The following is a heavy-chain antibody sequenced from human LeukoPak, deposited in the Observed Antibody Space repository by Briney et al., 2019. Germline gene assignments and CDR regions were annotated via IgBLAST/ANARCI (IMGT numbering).Heavy chain of an antibody. CDR1: GFSFNTYS. CDR3: ARRGYYSDSSSYYLPLDF. V-gene: IGHV3-21*06. Sequence: PGGSLRLSCAASGFSFNTYSMNWVRQAPGKGPEWVSSISSGSTYIYYADSVKGRFTISRDNAENSLYLQMDNLRAEDTAVYYCARRGYYSDSSSYYLPLDFWGQGTLVTVSS. J-gene: IGHJ1*01. CDR2: ISSGSTYI. D-gene: IGHD3-22*01.